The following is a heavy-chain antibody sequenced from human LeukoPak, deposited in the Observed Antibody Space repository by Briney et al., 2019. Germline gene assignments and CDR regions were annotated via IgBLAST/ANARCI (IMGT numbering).Heavy chain of an antibody. J-gene: IGHJ4*02. D-gene: IGHD6-13*01. Sequence: GASVKVSCTASGGTFSSYAISWVRQAPGQGLEWMGGIIPIFGTANYAQKFQGRVTITADEPTSTAYMELSSLRSEDTAVYYCARKSPLIAAQGIDYWGQGTLVTVSS. V-gene: IGHV1-69*13. CDR3: ARKSPLIAAQGIDY. CDR2: IIPIFGTA. CDR1: GGTFSSYA.